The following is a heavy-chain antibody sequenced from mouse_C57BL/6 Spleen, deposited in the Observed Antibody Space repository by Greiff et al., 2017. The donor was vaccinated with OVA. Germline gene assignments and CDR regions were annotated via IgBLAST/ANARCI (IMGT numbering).Heavy chain of an antibody. V-gene: IGHV14-3*01. Sequence: LVESVAELVRPGASVKLSCTASGFNIKNTYMHWVKQRPEQGLEWIGRIDPANGNTKYAPKFQGKATITADTSSNTAYLQLSSLTSEDTAIYYCARRSYYYGSSYWYFDVWGTGTTVTVSS. CDR3: ARRSYYYGSSYWYFDV. CDR2: IDPANGNT. CDR1: GFNIKNTY. J-gene: IGHJ1*03. D-gene: IGHD1-1*01.